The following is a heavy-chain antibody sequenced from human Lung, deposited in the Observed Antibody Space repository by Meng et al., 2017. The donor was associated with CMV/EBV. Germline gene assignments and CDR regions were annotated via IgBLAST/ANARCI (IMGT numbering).Heavy chain of an antibody. J-gene: IGHJ5*02. Sequence: GPXLVXPTQTLTLTCTFSGFSLSTSGMRVSWIRQPPGKALEWLARIDWDDDKFYSTSLKTRLTISKDTSKNQVVLTMTNMDPVDTATYYCARDAAGYSIVDPWGQGTLVXVSS. CDR2: IDWDDDK. D-gene: IGHD6-13*01. CDR1: GFSLSTSGMR. V-gene: IGHV2-70D*14. CDR3: ARDAAGYSIVDP.